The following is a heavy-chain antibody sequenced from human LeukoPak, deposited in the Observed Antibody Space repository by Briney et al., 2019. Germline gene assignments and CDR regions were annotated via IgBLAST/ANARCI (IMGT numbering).Heavy chain of an antibody. V-gene: IGHV2-5*02. CDR3: AHVLEYSNGYYDY. CDR1: GFSLTTSGVA. CDR2: IYWDDDK. D-gene: IGHD6-6*01. Sequence: AGPTLVNPTQTLTLTCTFSGFSLTTSGVAVGWIRQPPVKALDRLALIYWDDDKRYSPSLKSRLTITKDTFKNQVVLTMTNMDPVDTATYYCAHVLEYSNGYYDYWGQGTLVTVSS. J-gene: IGHJ4*02.